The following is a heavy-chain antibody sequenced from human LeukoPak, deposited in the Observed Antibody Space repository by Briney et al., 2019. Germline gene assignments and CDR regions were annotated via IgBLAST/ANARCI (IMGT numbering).Heavy chain of an antibody. CDR3: AKSGGYGLIDY. D-gene: IGHD1-26*01. V-gene: IGHV4-4*07. J-gene: IGHJ4*02. CDR1: GGSISNYY. CDR2: IHTSGST. Sequence: PSETLSLTCTVSGGSISNYYWSWIRQPAGKGLEWIGRIHTSGSTNYNPSLKSRITMSVDTSKNQFSLKLSSVTAADTAMYYCAKSGGYGLIDYWGQGTLVTVSS.